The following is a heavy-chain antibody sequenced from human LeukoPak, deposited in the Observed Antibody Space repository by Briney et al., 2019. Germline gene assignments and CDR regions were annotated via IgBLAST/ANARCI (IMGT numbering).Heavy chain of an antibody. J-gene: IGHJ5*02. CDR1: GYTFTSYY. V-gene: IGHV1-46*01. D-gene: IGHD2-2*01. CDR2: INPSGGST. CDR3: ATSSVVVPAAGWFDP. Sequence: ASVKVSCKASGYTFTSYYMHWVRQAPGQGLEWMGIINPSGGSTSYAQKFQGRVTMTEDTSTDTAYMELSSLRSEDTAVYYCATSSVVVPAAGWFDPWGQGTLVTVSS.